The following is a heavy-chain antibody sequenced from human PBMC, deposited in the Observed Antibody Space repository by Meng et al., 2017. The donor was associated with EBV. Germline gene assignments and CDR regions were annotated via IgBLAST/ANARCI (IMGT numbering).Heavy chain of an antibody. CDR3: ARGYRGSSWYLGY. V-gene: IGHV1-69*01. Sequence: VLRAHSAADGKKPGSSVPVSCKAAGGTFSSYAISWVRQAPGQGLELMGGIIPLFGTANYSQKFQGRVTITADESTSTAYMELSSLRSEDTAVYYCARGYRGSSWYLGYWGQGTLVTVSS. CDR2: IIPLFGTA. J-gene: IGHJ4*02. D-gene: IGHD6-13*01. CDR1: GGTFSSYA.